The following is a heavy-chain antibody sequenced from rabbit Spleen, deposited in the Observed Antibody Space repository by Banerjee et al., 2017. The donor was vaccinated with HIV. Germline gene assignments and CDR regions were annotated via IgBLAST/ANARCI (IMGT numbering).Heavy chain of an antibody. J-gene: IGHJ2*01. CDR2: INTKSGEN. D-gene: IGHD1-1*01. Sequence: QEQLVESGGGLVKPGGSLALTCKASGFSLNNKYVMCWVRQAPGKGLEWIACINTKSGENVYATWSKGRFTISKTSSTTVTLQMTSLTAADTATYFCARNYVNAFDPWAQGPSSPS. CDR1: GFSLNNKYV. CDR3: ARNYVNAFDP. V-gene: IGHV1S45*01.